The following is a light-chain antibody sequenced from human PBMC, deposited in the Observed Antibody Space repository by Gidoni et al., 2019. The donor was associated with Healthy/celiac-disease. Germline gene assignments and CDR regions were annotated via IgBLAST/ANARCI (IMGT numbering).Light chain of an antibody. CDR2: GAS. CDR1: QSVSSN. Sequence: EIVMTPSPATLSVSPGERATLSCRASQSVSSNLAWYQQKPGQAPRLPIYGASTRATGIPARFSGSGSGTEFTLTISSLQSEDFAVYYCQQYNNWRWTFGQGTKVEIK. V-gene: IGKV3-15*01. J-gene: IGKJ1*01. CDR3: QQYNNWRWT.